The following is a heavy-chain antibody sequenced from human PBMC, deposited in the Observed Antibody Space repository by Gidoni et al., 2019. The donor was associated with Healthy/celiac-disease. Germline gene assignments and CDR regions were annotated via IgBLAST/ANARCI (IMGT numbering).Heavy chain of an antibody. V-gene: IGHV3-15*01. D-gene: IGHD2-21*02. CDR1: GFPFSNAW. J-gene: IGHJ5*02. CDR2: IKSKTDGGTT. CDR3: TTDPMAYCGGDCYSFDP. Sequence: EVPLVESGGGLVKPGGSLSLSCEAHGFPFSNAWLRWVRQAPGKGLEWVGRIKSKTDGGTTDYAAPVKGRFTISRDDSKNTLYLQMNSLKTEDTAVYYCTTDPMAYCGGDCYSFDPWGQGTLVTVSS.